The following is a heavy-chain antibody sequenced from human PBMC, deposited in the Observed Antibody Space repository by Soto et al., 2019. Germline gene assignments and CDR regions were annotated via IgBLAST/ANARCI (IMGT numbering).Heavy chain of an antibody. D-gene: IGHD3-22*01. Sequence: QVQLQESGPGLVKPSETLSLTCTVSGGSISGYFWSWIRQPAGKGLEWIGRIYSSGNTNSNPSLKNRLTMSVDTSTNQFSLKLRSVTAADTALYYCARDGSGYYGRNGFDLWGQGTMVTVSS. CDR1: GGSISGYF. V-gene: IGHV4-4*07. CDR2: IYSSGNT. J-gene: IGHJ3*01. CDR3: ARDGSGYYGRNGFDL.